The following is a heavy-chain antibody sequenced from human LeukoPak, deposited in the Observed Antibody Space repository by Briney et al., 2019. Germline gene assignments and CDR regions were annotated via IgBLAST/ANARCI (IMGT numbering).Heavy chain of an antibody. D-gene: IGHD4-17*01. V-gene: IGHV4-59*12. CDR1: GGSISSYY. J-gene: IGHJ1*01. Sequence: SETLSLTCTVSGGSISSYYWSWIRQPPGKGLEWIGYIYYSGSTNYNPSLKSRVTISVDTSKNQFSLKLSSVTAADTAVYYCATRGDYGDYPTEYFQHWGQGTLVTVSS. CDR3: ATRGDYGDYPTEYFQH. CDR2: IYYSGST.